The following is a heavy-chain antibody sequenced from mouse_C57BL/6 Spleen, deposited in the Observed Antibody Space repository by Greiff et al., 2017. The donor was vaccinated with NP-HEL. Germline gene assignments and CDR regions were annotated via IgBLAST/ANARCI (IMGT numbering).Heavy chain of an antibody. CDR1: GFTFSDFY. CDR2: SRNKANDYTT. CDR3: ARGYGSSSYAMDY. D-gene: IGHD1-1*01. J-gene: IGHJ4*01. Sequence: EVQVVESGGGLVQSGRSLRLSCATSGFTFSDFYMEWVRQAPGKGLEWIAASRNKANDYTTEYSASVKGRFIVSRDTSQSILYRQMNALRAEDTAIYYCARGYGSSSYAMDYWGQGTSVTVSS. V-gene: IGHV7-1*01.